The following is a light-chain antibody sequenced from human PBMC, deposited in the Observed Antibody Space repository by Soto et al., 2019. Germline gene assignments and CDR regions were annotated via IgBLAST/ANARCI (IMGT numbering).Light chain of an antibody. V-gene: IGKV1-33*01. Sequence: IQLTQSPSSLSASVGESVTINCRASQDIDNYLNWYQHRPGEAPKLLIYAASYLETGVPARFSGSGSGTDFSFTITSLQPEDSATYYCQQYDTRPTMTFGQGTRLEI. CDR3: QQYDTRPTMT. J-gene: IGKJ5*01. CDR1: QDIDNY. CDR2: AAS.